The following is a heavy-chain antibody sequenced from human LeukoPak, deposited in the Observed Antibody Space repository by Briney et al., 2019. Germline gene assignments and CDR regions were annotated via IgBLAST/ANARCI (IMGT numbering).Heavy chain of an antibody. J-gene: IGHJ5*02. D-gene: IGHD2-15*01. CDR3: ASLMVVAAGVPRT. V-gene: IGHV1-69*04. CDR1: GYTFTSYG. Sequence: ASVKVSCKASGYTFTSYGISWVRQAPGQGLEWMGRIIPILGIANYAQKFQGRVTITADKSTSTAYMELSSLRSEDTAVYYCASLMVVAAGVPRTWGQGTLVTVSS. CDR2: IIPILGIA.